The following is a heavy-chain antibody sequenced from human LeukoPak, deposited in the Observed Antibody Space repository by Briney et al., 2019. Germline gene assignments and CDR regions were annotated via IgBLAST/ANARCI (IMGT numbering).Heavy chain of an antibody. CDR1: GFTFDDYG. J-gene: IGHJ6*03. V-gene: IGHV3-48*03. D-gene: IGHD1-26*01. Sequence: GGSLRLSCAASGFTFDDYGMSWVRQAPGKGLGWVSYISSSGSTIYYADSVKGRVTISRDNAKNSLYLQMNSLRAEDTAVYYCARDSGSYYHYYYYMDVWGKGTTVTISS. CDR2: ISSSGSTI. CDR3: ARDSGSYYHYYYYMDV.